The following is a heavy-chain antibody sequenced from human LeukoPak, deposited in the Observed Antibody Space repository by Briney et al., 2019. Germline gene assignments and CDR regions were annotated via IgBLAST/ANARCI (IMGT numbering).Heavy chain of an antibody. Sequence: SETLSLTCTVSGGSISSGSYYWSWIRQPAGKGLEWIGRIYTSGSTNYNPSLKSRVTISVDTSKNQFSLKLSSVTAADTAVYYCARVADYYDSSGYYDYWGQGTLVAVSS. V-gene: IGHV4-61*02. CDR1: GGSISSGSYY. CDR2: IYTSGST. J-gene: IGHJ4*02. D-gene: IGHD3-22*01. CDR3: ARVADYYDSSGYYDY.